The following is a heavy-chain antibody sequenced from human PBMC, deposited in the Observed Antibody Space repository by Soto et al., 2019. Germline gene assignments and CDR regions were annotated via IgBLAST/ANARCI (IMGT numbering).Heavy chain of an antibody. CDR3: ARASSGWTRAIGYNWFDP. V-gene: IGHV1-18*01. J-gene: IGHJ5*02. CDR2: ISAYNGNT. CDR1: GYTFTSYG. Sequence: GASVKVSCKASGYTFTSYGMSWVRQAPGQGLEWMGWISAYNGNTNYAQKLQGRVTMTTDTSKNQFSLKLSSVTAADTAVYYCARASSGWTRAIGYNWFDPWGQGTLVTVSS. D-gene: IGHD6-19*01.